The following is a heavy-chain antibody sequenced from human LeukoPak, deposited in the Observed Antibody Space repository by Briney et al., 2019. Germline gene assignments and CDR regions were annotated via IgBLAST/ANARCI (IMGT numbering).Heavy chain of an antibody. CDR3: ARDSRDCYDSSGYYNWFDP. Sequence: ASVKVSCKASGYTFTSYGISWVRQAPGQGLEWMGWISGYNGNTKYAQKLQGRVTMTTDTSTSTAYMELRSLRSDDTAVYYCARDSRDCYDSSGYYNWFDPWGQGTLVTVSS. D-gene: IGHD3-22*01. V-gene: IGHV1-18*01. J-gene: IGHJ5*02. CDR1: GYTFTSYG. CDR2: ISGYNGNT.